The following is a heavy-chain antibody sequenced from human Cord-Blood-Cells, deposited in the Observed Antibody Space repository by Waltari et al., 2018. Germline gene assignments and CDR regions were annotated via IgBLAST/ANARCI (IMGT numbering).Heavy chain of an antibody. D-gene: IGHD3-3*01. CDR3: ARESGRLHWYFDL. CDR2: IYYSGST. CDR1: GGSISSGGYY. Sequence: QVQLQESGPGLVKPSQTLSLTCTVSGGSISSGGYYWSWIRQHPGKGLEWIGYIYYSGSTSYNPSLKSRVTISVDTSKNQFSLKLSSVTAADTAVYYCARESGRLHWYFDLWGRGTLVTVSS. J-gene: IGHJ2*01. V-gene: IGHV4-31*03.